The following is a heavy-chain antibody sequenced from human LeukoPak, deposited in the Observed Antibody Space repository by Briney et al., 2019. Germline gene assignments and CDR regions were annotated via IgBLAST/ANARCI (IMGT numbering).Heavy chain of an antibody. Sequence: GESLKISCKGSGYTFTNYWIGWVRQMPGKGLEWMGVIYPTDSDTRYSPSFQGQVTISADKSISTAYLQWSSLKASDTAMYYCARQSGEGDLGSPTYYFDYWGQGTLVTVSS. J-gene: IGHJ4*02. D-gene: IGHD3-10*01. V-gene: IGHV5-51*01. CDR1: GYTFTNYW. CDR2: IYPTDSDT. CDR3: ARQSGEGDLGSPTYYFDY.